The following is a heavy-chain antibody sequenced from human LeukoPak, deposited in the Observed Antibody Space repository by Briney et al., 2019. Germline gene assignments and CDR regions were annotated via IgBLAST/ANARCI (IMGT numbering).Heavy chain of an antibody. V-gene: IGHV3-23*01. CDR1: GFTFSSYA. J-gene: IGHJ6*02. D-gene: IGHD5-18*01. Sequence: GGSLRLSCAASGFTFSSYAMSWVRQAPGKGLEWVSAISGSGGSTYYADSVKGRFTISRDNSKNTLYLQMNSLRAEDTAVYYCAKGYSYGYIEPGYYYYGMDVCGQGTTVTVSS. CDR3: AKGYSYGYIEPGYYYYGMDV. CDR2: ISGSGGST.